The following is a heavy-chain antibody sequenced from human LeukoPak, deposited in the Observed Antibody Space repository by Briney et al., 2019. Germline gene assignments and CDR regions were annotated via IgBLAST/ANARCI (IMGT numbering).Heavy chain of an antibody. CDR2: IIPIFGTA. D-gene: IGHD5-12*01. CDR3: ARAREIVATIEAGDAFDI. V-gene: IGHV1-69*13. CDR1: GGTFSSYA. J-gene: IGHJ3*02. Sequence: ASVKVSCKASGGTFSSYAISWVRQAPGQGLEWMGGIIPIFGTAKYAQKFQGRVTITADESTSTAYMELSSLRSEDTAVYYCARAREIVATIEAGDAFDIWGQGTMVTVSS.